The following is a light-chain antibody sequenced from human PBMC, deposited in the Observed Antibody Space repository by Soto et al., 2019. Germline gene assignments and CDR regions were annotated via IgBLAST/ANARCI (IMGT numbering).Light chain of an antibody. J-gene: IGKJ2*01. Sequence: AIAMTQYPASLSASVGDRVTITCRASHGIRNDLGWYKLKPGKAPKLLSYAVSFLQSGDPSRFNGSGSGTGFTLTISSLQPEDFATYYCLQDYNYPYTFGQGTKLEIK. CDR3: LQDYNYPYT. CDR2: AVS. V-gene: IGKV1-6*01. CDR1: HGIRND.